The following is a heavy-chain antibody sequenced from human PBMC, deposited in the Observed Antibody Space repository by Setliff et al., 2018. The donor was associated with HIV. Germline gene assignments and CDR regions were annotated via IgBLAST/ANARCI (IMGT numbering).Heavy chain of an antibody. V-gene: IGHV1-69*05. Sequence: GASVKVSCKASGGTFSSYAISWVRQAPGQGLEWMGGIVPIFGTANYAQKFQGRVTITTDESTSTAYMELSSLRSEDTAVYYCARDTSPHSSGYYLTSDAFGIWGQGTMVTVSS. D-gene: IGHD3-22*01. CDR1: GGTFSSYA. CDR3: ARDTSPHSSGYYLTSDAFGI. CDR2: IVPIFGTA. J-gene: IGHJ3*02.